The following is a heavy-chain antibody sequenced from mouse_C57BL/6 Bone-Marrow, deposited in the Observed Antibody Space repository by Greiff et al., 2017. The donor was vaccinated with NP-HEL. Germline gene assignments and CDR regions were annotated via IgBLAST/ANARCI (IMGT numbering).Heavy chain of an antibody. J-gene: IGHJ3*01. CDR3: ARSWDYDYDGAWFAY. CDR2: LYPRSGHT. D-gene: IGHD2-4*01. Sequence: QVQLQQSGAELARPGASVKLSCKASGYTFTSYGISWVKQRTGQGLEWIGELYPRSGHTYSNEKFKGKATLTADKSSSTAYMEPRSLTSEDSAVYLCARSWDYDYDGAWFAYWGQGTLVTVSA. CDR1: GYTFTSYG. V-gene: IGHV1-81*01.